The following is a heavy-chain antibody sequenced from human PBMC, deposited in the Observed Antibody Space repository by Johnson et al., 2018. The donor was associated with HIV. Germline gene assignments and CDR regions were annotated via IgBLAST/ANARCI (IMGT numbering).Heavy chain of an antibody. Sequence: VQLVESGGGLVQPGGSLRLSCAASGFTVSSNYMSWVRQAPGKGLEWVSIIYSGGRTYYADSVKGRFTISRDNSKNTLYVQMNSLRAEDTAVYYCARGIQPDAFDIWGQGTMVTVSS. J-gene: IGHJ3*02. V-gene: IGHV3-66*01. D-gene: IGHD2-2*01. CDR1: GFTVSSNY. CDR2: IYSGGRT. CDR3: ARGIQPDAFDI.